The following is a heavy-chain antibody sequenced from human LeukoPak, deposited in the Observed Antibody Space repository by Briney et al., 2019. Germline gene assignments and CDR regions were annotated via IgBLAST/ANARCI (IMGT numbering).Heavy chain of an antibody. D-gene: IGHD6-19*01. Sequence: EASVKVSCKASGYTFTGYYIQWVRQAPGQGLEWMGWINPNSGGTNYAQKFQGRVTMTRDTSISTAYMELSRLISDDTAVYYCAKEYSSGWSRFDYWGQGTLVTVSS. CDR2: INPNSGGT. V-gene: IGHV1-2*02. CDR1: GYTFTGYY. J-gene: IGHJ4*02. CDR3: AKEYSSGWSRFDY.